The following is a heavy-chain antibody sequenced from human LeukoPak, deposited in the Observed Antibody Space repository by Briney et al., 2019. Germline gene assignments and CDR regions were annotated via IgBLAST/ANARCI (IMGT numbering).Heavy chain of an antibody. CDR2: ISGSGGST. V-gene: IGHV3-23*01. J-gene: IGHJ4*02. CDR3: AKDRISSSWYSHYFDY. Sequence: PGGSLRLSCAASGFTFSSYAMSWVRQAPGKGLEWVSAISGSGGSTYYADSVKGRFTISRDNSKNTLYLQMNSLRAEDTAAYYCAKDRISSSWYSHYFDYWGQGTLVTVSS. D-gene: IGHD6-13*01. CDR1: GFTFSSYA.